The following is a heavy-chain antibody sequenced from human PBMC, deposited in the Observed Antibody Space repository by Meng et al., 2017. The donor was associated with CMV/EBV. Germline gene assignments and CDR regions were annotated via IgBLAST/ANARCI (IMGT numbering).Heavy chain of an antibody. V-gene: IGHV3-11*01. Sequence: GESLKISCAASGFTFSDYYMSWIRQAPGKGLEWVSYISSSGSTIYYADSVKGRFTTSRDNAKNSLYLQMNSLRAEDTAVYYCARGEGYYYYYGMDVWGQGTTVTVSS. CDR1: GFTFSDYY. J-gene: IGHJ6*02. CDR3: ARGEGYYYYYGMDV. CDR2: ISSSGSTI.